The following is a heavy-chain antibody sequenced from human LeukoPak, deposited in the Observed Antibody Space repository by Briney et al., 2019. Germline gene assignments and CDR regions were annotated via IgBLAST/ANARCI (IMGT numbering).Heavy chain of an antibody. CDR1: GLSISRYS. CDR2: ISSSSYHI. J-gene: IGHJ6*02. CDR3: ARDDV. V-gene: IGHV3-21*01. Sequence: GGSLRLSCVTSGLSISRYSMNWVRQAPGKGLEWVSSISSSSYHIYYADSVKGRFTISRDNAKNSLYLQMNSLRAEDTAVYYCARDDVWGQGTTVTVSS.